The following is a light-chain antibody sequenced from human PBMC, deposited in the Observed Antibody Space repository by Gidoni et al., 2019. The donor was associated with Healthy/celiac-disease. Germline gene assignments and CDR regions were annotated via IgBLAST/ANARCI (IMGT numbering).Light chain of an antibody. CDR3: QQYNSYPLP. CDR2: KAS. Sequence: DIQMTQSPSTLSASVGDRVTITCRASQSISSWLAWYQQKPGKAPKLLIYKASSLESGVPSRFSGSGSGTEFTLTISSLQPDDFATYYFQQYNSYPLPFGQGTKLEIK. CDR1: QSISSW. J-gene: IGKJ2*01. V-gene: IGKV1-5*03.